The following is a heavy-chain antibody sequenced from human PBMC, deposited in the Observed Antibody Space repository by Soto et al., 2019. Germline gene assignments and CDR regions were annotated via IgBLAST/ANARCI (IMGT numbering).Heavy chain of an antibody. CDR2: LSYDGSTN. CDR3: ATKRSFHFEN. V-gene: IGHV3-30*03. J-gene: IGHJ4*02. CDR1: GFTFSDYD. D-gene: IGHD1-1*01. Sequence: QVQLVESGGGVVQPGRSLRLYCAASGFTFSDYDMPWVRQAPGKGLEWVAILSYDGSTNHYADSLKGRFTISRDNSKNTLFLQMNSLRAEDTAVYYCATKRSFHFENWGQGTLVTVSS.